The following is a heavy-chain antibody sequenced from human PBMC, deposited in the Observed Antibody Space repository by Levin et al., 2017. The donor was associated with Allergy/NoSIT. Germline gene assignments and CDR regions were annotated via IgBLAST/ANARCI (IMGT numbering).Heavy chain of an antibody. D-gene: IGHD2-15*01. CDR1: GFTFDDYA. CDR2: ISWNSGSI. CDR3: AKVGFCSGGSCYHPGFVAFDI. J-gene: IGHJ3*02. V-gene: IGHV3-9*01. Sequence: PGGSLRLSCAASGFTFDDYAMHWVRQAPGKGLEWVSGISWNSGSIGYADSVKGRFTISRDNAKNSLYLQMNSLRAEDTALYYCAKVGFCSGGSCYHPGFVAFDIWGQGTMVTVSS.